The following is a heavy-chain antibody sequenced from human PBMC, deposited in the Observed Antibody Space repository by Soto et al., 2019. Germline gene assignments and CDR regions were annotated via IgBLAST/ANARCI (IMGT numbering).Heavy chain of an antibody. Sequence: PGGSLRLSCAASGFTFSSYAMSWVHQAPGKGLEWVSAISGSGGSTYYADSVKGRFTISRDNSKNTLYLQMNSLRAEDTAVYYCAKSKDYYDSSGYNLWGQGTLVTVSS. CDR1: GFTFSSYA. V-gene: IGHV3-23*01. CDR2: ISGSGGST. J-gene: IGHJ4*02. D-gene: IGHD3-22*01. CDR3: AKSKDYYDSSGYNL.